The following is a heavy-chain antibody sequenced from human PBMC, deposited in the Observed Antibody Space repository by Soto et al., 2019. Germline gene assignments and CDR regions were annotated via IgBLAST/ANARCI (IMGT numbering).Heavy chain of an antibody. D-gene: IGHD3-16*01. CDR1: GFPFIDPH. CDR3: GRVGGLLGGSNAFDI. J-gene: IGHJ3*02. V-gene: IGHV3-72*01. CDR2: SRNKAQSYTT. Sequence: EVKLVESGGGLVQPGGSTRLSCATSGFPFIDPHLDWVRQAPGKGLEWVGRSRNKAQSYTTEYAASVKGRFTISRDDSGDSVYLQMNSLKIEDTATYYCGRVGGLLGGSNAFDIWGQGTTVTVSS.